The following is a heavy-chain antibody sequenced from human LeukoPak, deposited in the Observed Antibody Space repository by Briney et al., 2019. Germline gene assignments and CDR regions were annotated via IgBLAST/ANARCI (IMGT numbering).Heavy chain of an antibody. CDR2: IIPIFGTA. Sequence: GASVKVSCKASGGTFSSYAISWVRQAPGQGLEWMGGIIPIFGTANYAQKFQGRVTITADESTSTAYMELSSLRSEDTAVYYCARQWADAFDIWGQGTMVTVSS. D-gene: IGHD1-26*01. V-gene: IGHV1-69*13. J-gene: IGHJ3*02. CDR3: ARQWADAFDI. CDR1: GGTFSSYA.